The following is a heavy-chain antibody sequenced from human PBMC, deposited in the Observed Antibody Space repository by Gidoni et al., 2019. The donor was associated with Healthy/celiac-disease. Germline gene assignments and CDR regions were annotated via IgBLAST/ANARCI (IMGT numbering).Heavy chain of an antibody. CDR1: GFTFITYS. V-gene: IGHV3-21*01. D-gene: IGHD3-10*01. J-gene: IGHJ5*02. Sequence: EVQLLESGGGLVKPGGSLRLSCAASGFTFITYSMNWVRQAPGKGLEWVSSISSSSSYIYYADSVKGRFTISRDNAKNSLYLQMNSLRAEDTAVYYCARGTPGLITMVRGRFDPWGQGTLVTVSS. CDR3: ARGTPGLITMVRGRFDP. CDR2: ISSSSSYI.